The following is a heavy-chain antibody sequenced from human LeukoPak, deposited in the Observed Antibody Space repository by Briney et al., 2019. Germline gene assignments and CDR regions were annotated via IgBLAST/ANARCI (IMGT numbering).Heavy chain of an antibody. CDR3: ARPYNNNWYFDY. CDR2: INPNSGGT. Sequence: ASVKVSCKASGYTFTGYYMHWVRQAPGQGLEWMGWINPNSGGTNYAQKFQGRVTMTRDTSTSTVYMELTSLRSDDTAVYYCARPYNNNWYFDYWGQGTLVTVSS. J-gene: IGHJ4*02. V-gene: IGHV1-2*02. CDR1: GYTFTGYY. D-gene: IGHD1-1*01.